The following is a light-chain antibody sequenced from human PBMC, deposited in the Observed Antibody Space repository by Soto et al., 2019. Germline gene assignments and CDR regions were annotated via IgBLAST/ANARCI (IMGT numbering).Light chain of an antibody. CDR3: QQSYSSPPEYT. Sequence: DIQMTQSPSSLSASIGDRVTITCRASQSIITYLNWYQQKPGNAPKLLIHGASSLESGVPSRFNGSGSGTDFTLTISSLQPEDFATYYCQQSYSSPPEYTFGQGTKLEIK. V-gene: IGKV1-39*01. CDR1: QSIITY. J-gene: IGKJ2*01. CDR2: GAS.